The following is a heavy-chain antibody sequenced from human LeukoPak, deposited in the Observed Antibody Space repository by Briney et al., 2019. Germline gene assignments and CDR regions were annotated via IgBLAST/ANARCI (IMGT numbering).Heavy chain of an antibody. CDR1: GYTFTSYY. D-gene: IGHD2-2*01. J-gene: IGHJ4*02. Sequence: ASVKVSCKASGYTFTSYYLHWVRQAPGQGLEWMGIINPSGGGISYAQKLQGRVTMTSDTSTSTVYMELSSLRSEDTAVYYCAGTAERYCSSTSCPDRWGQGTLVTVSS. CDR3: AGTAERYCSSTSCPDR. V-gene: IGHV1-46*04. CDR2: INPSGGGI.